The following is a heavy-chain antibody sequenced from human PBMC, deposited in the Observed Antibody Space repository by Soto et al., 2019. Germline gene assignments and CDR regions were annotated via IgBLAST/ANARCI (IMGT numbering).Heavy chain of an antibody. CDR1: GGSISSYY. Sequence: QVQLQESGPGLVKPSETLSLTCTVSGGSISSYYWSWIRQPPGKGLEWIGYIYYSGSTNYNPSLKSRVTIAVDTSTNQFSLKLSSVTAADTAVYYCARVIPFYYDSSGYYSGGGFDYWGQGTLVTVSS. CDR2: IYYSGST. CDR3: ARVIPFYYDSSGYYSGGGFDY. V-gene: IGHV4-59*01. D-gene: IGHD3-22*01. J-gene: IGHJ4*02.